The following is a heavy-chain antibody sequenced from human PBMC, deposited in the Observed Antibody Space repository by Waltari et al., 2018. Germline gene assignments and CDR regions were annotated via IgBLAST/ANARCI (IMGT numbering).Heavy chain of an antibody. Sequence: EVQLLQSGGGLVQPGGSLRLSCAASGFTFSNYAMAWVRQTPGKGLGWVWGIRISGTYDADSGKGRLTLSRDNSKDTLDLQMNSLRADDTAVYYCAKAALDYYGSGAYFDHWGQGALVTVSS. CDR2: IRISGT. CDR1: GFTFSNYA. J-gene: IGHJ4*02. CDR3: AKAALDYYGSGAYFDH. D-gene: IGHD3-10*01. V-gene: IGHV3-23*01.